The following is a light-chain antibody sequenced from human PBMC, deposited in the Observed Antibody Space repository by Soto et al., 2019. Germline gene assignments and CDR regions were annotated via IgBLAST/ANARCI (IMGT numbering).Light chain of an antibody. CDR3: QQYGSSPRT. V-gene: IGKV3-20*01. Sequence: EIVLTQSPATLSVAPGERATLSCRASQSVRSYLAWYQQKPGQAPRLLIYDASNRATGVPDRFSGSGSGTDFSLTISRLEAEDFAVYYCQQYGSSPRTFGQGTKVDIK. CDR1: QSVRSY. J-gene: IGKJ1*01. CDR2: DAS.